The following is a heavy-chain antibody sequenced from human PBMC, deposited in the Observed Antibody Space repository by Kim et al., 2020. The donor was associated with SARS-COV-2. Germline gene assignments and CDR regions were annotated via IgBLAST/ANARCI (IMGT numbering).Heavy chain of an antibody. CDR2: IIPIFGTA. Sequence: SVKVSCKASGGTFSSYAISWVRQAPGQGLEWMGGIIPIFGTANYAQKFQGRVTITADESTSTAYMELSSLRSEDTAVYYCARDGGYCSGGSCYSVHPGYYYYGMDVWGQGTTVTVSS. CDR3: ARDGGYCSGGSCYSVHPGYYYYGMDV. CDR1: GGTFSSYA. J-gene: IGHJ6*02. D-gene: IGHD2-15*01. V-gene: IGHV1-69*13.